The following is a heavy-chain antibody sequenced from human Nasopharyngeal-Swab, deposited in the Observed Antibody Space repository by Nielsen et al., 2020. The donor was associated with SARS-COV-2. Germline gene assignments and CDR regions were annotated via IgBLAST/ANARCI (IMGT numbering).Heavy chain of an antibody. CDR3: ARDDYGDYGYFGH. Sequence: ASVKVSCKASGYTFINNGINWVRQAPGQGLEWMGWINPHSRGTKYAQKFQGRVTMTSDTSINTAYMELRRLRSDDTAVYYCARDDYGDYGYFGHWGQGTLVTVSS. CDR1: GYTFINNG. CDR2: INPHSRGT. D-gene: IGHD4-17*01. V-gene: IGHV1-2*02. J-gene: IGHJ4*02.